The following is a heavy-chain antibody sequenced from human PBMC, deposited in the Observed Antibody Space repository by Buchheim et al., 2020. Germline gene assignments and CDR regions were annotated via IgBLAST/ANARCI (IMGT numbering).Heavy chain of an antibody. Sequence: EMQLVESGGGLVQPGGSLRLSCAGSGFTFSSFWMSWFRQAPGKGLEWVANIKQDGSEKYYVDSVKGRFTISRDTANNSLYPQMNSPRAEDTAVYYCAGRSSRGEDYSPFDPWGQGTL. CDR3: AGRSSRGEDYSPFDP. J-gene: IGHJ5*02. D-gene: IGHD4-11*01. V-gene: IGHV3-7*01. CDR1: GFTFSSFW. CDR2: IKQDGSEK.